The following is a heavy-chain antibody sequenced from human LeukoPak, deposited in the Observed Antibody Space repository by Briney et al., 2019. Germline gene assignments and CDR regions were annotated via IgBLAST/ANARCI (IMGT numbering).Heavy chain of an antibody. J-gene: IGHJ4*02. CDR1: GFSLSTSGVG. V-gene: IGHV2-5*01. Sequence: ESGPTLVNPTQTLTLTCTFSGFSLSTSGVGVGWIRQPPGKALEWLALIYWNDDKRYSTSLKSRLTISKDTSKSQVVLTMTNMDPVDTATYYCARTLGRIAVATRSYYFDYWGQGTLVTVSS. CDR2: IYWNDDK. CDR3: ARTLGRIAVATRSYYFDY. D-gene: IGHD6-19*01.